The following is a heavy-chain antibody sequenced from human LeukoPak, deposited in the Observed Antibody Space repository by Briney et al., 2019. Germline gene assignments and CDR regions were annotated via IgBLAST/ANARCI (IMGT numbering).Heavy chain of an antibody. CDR3: ARIVDCSSTSCYGP. CDR2: INPNSGGT. J-gene: IGHJ5*02. Sequence: ASVKVSCKASGYTFTGYYMHWVRQAPGQGLEWMGWINPNSGGTNYAQKFQGRVTMTRDTSISTAYMELSRLGSDDTAVYYCARIVDCSSTSCYGPWGQGTLVTVSS. V-gene: IGHV1-2*02. D-gene: IGHD2-2*01. CDR1: GYTFTGYY.